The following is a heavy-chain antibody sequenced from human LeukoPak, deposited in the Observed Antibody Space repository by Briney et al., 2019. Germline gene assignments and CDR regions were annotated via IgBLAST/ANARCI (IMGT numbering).Heavy chain of an antibody. CDR3: ASFPYNWNRDY. Sequence: PSQTLTLTCAVPGGSISSGGYSWSWIRQPPGKSLEWIGYIYHSGSTYYNPSLKSRVTISVDRSKNQFSLKLSSVTAADTAVYYCASFPYNWNRDYWGQGTLVTVSS. D-gene: IGHD1-20*01. V-gene: IGHV4-30-2*01. CDR2: IYHSGST. J-gene: IGHJ4*02. CDR1: GGSISSGGYS.